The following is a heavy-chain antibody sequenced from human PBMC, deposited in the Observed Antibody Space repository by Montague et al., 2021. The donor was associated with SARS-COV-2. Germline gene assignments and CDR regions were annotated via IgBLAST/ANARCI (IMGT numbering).Heavy chain of an antibody. CDR2: IDASGAGT. Sequence: SLRLSCAASGLSFSTNAMNWVRQAPGKGLEWVSGIDASGAGTYYADSVRGRSTISRDNSKNTLYLQMDDLRTDDTALYYCAAGPPGTPTYGYFAFDHWGQETVSTVS. D-gene: IGHD4-17*01. CDR1: GLSFSTNA. CDR3: AAGPPGTPTYGYFAFDH. V-gene: IGHV3-23*01. J-gene: IGHJ4*02.